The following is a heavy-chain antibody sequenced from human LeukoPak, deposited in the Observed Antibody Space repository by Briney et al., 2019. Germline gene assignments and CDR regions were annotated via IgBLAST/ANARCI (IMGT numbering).Heavy chain of an antibody. V-gene: IGHV3-30*18. Sequence: GRSLRLSCAASGFTFSNYGMHWVRQAPGKGLEWVTGISYDGTSQYYADSVKGRFTISRDNSKNTLYLQMNSLRAEDTAVYYCAKCGSWAPYYYYGMDVWGKGTTVTVSS. CDR3: AKCGSWAPYYYYGMDV. CDR1: GFTFSNYG. D-gene: IGHD6-13*01. CDR2: ISYDGTSQ. J-gene: IGHJ6*04.